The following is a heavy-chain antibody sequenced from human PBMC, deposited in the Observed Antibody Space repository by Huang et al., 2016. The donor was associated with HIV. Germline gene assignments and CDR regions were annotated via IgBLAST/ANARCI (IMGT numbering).Heavy chain of an antibody. Sequence: EVLLVQSGAELKEPGESLKISCKAFGYGFSSYCIGWVRQKPGTGREWMGISYPRDSETKYRPSFDGQVTISADKSTRTAYLQWESLKAPDTAIYFCARQVDGFRSHFDFWGQGTLVSVSS. V-gene: IGHV5-51*01. CDR3: ARQVDGFRSHFDF. J-gene: IGHJ4*02. CDR1: GYGFSSYC. D-gene: IGHD5-18*01. CDR2: SYPRDSET.